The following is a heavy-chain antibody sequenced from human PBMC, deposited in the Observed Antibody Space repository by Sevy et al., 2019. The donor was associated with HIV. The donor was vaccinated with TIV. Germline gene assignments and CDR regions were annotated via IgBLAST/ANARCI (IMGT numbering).Heavy chain of an antibody. CDR3: ARSLTRIFGIPNWIDL. D-gene: IGHD3-3*01. J-gene: IGHJ5*02. CDR2: IYYSGKT. V-gene: IGHV4-31*11. Sequence: SETLSLTCAVSGGSISSGGYYWSWIRQRPGKGLEWMGYIYYSGKTYYNPSLTSLKSRITISLDTSENQFSLKLSSVTAADTAVYFCARSLTRIFGIPNWIDLWGQGTLVTVSS. CDR1: GGSISSGGYY.